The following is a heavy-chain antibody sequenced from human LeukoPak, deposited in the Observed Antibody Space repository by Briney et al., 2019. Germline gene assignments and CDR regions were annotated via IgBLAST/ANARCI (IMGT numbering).Heavy chain of an antibody. Sequence: ASVKVSCKASGYTFTSYGISWVRQAPGQGVEGMGWISAYNGNRNHAQKLQGRVTMTTDTSTSTAYMELRSLRSDDTAVYYCARVDYVPSYYYYYMDVWGKGTTVTVSS. D-gene: IGHD4/OR15-4a*01. CDR1: GYTFTSYG. CDR3: ARVDYVPSYYYYYMDV. V-gene: IGHV1-18*01. J-gene: IGHJ6*03. CDR2: ISAYNGNR.